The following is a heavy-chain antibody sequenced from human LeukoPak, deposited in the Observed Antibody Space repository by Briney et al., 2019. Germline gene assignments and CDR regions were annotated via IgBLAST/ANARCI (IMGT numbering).Heavy chain of an antibody. V-gene: IGHV1-8*01. CDR2: MNPNSGNT. CDR1: GYTFTSYD. CDR3: ARVVTMVRGESVD. J-gene: IGHJ4*02. Sequence: ASVKVSCKASGYTFTSYDINWVRQATGQGLEWMGWMNPNSGNTGYAQKFQGRVTMTRNTSISTAYMELSSLRSEDTAVYYCARVVTMVRGESVDWGQGTLVTVSS. D-gene: IGHD3-10*01.